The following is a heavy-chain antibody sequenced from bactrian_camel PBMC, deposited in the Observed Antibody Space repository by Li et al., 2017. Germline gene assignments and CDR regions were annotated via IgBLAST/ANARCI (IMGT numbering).Heavy chain of an antibody. Sequence: HVQLVESGGGSVQAGGSLSLSCVDSGYSISGVCMAWFRQSPGKEREGVARIWMNSGSAKYADSVEGRFTISRDNAKNTVYLLMNSLKPEDTAVYYCVKPNPDARGGFDHWGQGTQVTVS. D-gene: IGHD1*01. CDR2: IWMNSGSA. V-gene: IGHV3-3*01. J-gene: IGHJ4*01. CDR1: GYSISGVC. CDR3: VKPNPDARGGFDH.